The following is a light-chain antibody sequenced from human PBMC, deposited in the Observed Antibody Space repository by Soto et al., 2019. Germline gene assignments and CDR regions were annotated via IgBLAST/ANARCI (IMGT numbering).Light chain of an antibody. J-gene: IGKJ1*01. CDR3: QKYNSAPWT. Sequence: DIQITQSPSSLSASVGDRGTITCRASQGIRHYLAWYQQKPGKVPKLLIYAASTLQSGVPSRFSGSGSGTDFTLTISSLQPEDVATYYCQKYNSAPWTFGQGTKVEIK. CDR2: AAS. CDR1: QGIRHY. V-gene: IGKV1-27*01.